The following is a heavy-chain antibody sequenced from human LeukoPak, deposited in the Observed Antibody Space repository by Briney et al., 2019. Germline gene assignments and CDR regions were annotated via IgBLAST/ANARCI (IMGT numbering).Heavy chain of an antibody. CDR1: GGSISSGGYY. Sequence: SQTLSLTCTVSGGSISSGGYYWTWIRQHPGLGLEWIGYMCYSGTTYSNPSLKSRVTISLDPSKNQFSLRLSSVTAAATAVYYCATRYYDGTFAIWGQGTMVTVSS. V-gene: IGHV4-31*03. J-gene: IGHJ3*02. D-gene: IGHD3-22*01. CDR2: MCYSGTT. CDR3: ATRYYDGTFAI.